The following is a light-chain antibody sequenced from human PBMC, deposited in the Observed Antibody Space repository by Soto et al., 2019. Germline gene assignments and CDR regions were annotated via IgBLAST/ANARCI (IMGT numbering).Light chain of an antibody. CDR2: GAS. CDR1: QGLTSNF. V-gene: IGKV3-20*01. J-gene: IGKJ1*01. Sequence: DIVLTQSPGTLSLSPGERATLSCRASQGLTSNFLAWYQQKPGQAPSPLIYGASNRATGVPDRFSGGGSGTDFTLTISRLEPEDFAVYYCQQYGSSGTFGQGTKVDIK. CDR3: QQYGSSGT.